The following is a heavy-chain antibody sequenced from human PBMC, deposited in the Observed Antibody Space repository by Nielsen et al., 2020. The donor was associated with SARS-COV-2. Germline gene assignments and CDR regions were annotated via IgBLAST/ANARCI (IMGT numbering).Heavy chain of an antibody. CDR3: ARETLDHTSSFVDH. J-gene: IGHJ5*02. Sequence: GESLKISCAVSGFTFSKFQMHWVRQAPGKGLEWMAIISYDGTNEHYADSLKGRFTVSRDNSKDTLYLQMNSLQPEDTAVYFCARETLDHTSSFVDHWGQGTLVTVSS. CDR2: ISYDGTNE. D-gene: IGHD3-10*01. CDR1: GFTFSKFQ. V-gene: IGHV3-30-3*01.